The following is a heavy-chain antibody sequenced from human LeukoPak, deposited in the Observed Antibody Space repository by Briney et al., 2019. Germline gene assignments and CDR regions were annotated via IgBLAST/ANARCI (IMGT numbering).Heavy chain of an antibody. CDR2: ISGSGETT. CDR1: GFTFGSFS. V-gene: IGHV3-23*01. D-gene: IGHD3-10*01. Sequence: GGSLRLSCAASGFTFGSFSMSWFRQAPGKGLNWFSVISGSGETTFYADSVRGRFTISRDNSKSTLYLQMTSLRAEDTGVYYCAKKIDSGSYPLDYWGQGTLVTISS. CDR3: AKKIDSGSYPLDY. J-gene: IGHJ4*02.